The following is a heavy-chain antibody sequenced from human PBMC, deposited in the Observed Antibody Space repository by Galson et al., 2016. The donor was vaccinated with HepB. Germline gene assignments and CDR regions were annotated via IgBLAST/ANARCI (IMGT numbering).Heavy chain of an antibody. CDR1: GGSISSGGYY. CDR2: IYDSGST. D-gene: IGHD1-7*01. Sequence: QVQLQESGPGLVKPSQTLSLTCTVSGGSISSGGYYWNWIRQHPGKGLEWIGYIYDSGSTNYNPSLRSRVAISGDTSKNQFSLKLNSVTAADTAVYYCARDPRNWNYGKFDYWGQGTLVTVS. V-gene: IGHV4-31*03. J-gene: IGHJ4*02. CDR3: ARDPRNWNYGKFDY.